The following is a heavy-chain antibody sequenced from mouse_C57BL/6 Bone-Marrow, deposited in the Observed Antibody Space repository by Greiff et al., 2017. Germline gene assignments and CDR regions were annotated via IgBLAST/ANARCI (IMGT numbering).Heavy chain of an antibody. CDR1: GFNIKNTY. D-gene: IGHD1-1*01. V-gene: IGHV14-3*01. CDR3: ASRYYGSRWYFDV. CDR2: IDPANGNT. J-gene: IGHJ1*03. Sequence: EVQGVESVAELVRPGASVKLSCTASGFNIKNTYMHWVKQRPEQGLEWIGRIDPANGNTKYAPKFQGKATITADTSSNTAYLQLSSLTSEDTAIYYCASRYYGSRWYFDVWGTGTTVTVSS.